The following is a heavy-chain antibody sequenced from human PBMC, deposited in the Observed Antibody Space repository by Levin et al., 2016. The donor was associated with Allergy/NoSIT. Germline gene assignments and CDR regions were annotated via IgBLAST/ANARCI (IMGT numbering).Heavy chain of an antibody. Sequence: ASVKVSCKASGYTFTSYYMHWVRQAPGQGLEWMGIINPSGGSTSYAQKFQGRVTMTEDTSTDTAYMELSSLRSEDTAVYYCATLGYCSGGSCRWAFDIWGQGTMVTVSS. CDR2: INPSGGST. J-gene: IGHJ3*02. D-gene: IGHD2-15*01. CDR1: GYTFTSYY. CDR3: ATLGYCSGGSCRWAFDI. V-gene: IGHV1-46*01.